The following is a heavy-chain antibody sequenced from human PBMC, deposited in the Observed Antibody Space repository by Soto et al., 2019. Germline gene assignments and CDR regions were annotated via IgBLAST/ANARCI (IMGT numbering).Heavy chain of an antibody. V-gene: IGHV1-3*04. Sequence: ASVKVSCKASGYTFTNYSMHWVRQAPGQRLEWMGWINTDNGKTRDSQRFQDRVTLTRDTSANTAYMELSSLTYEDTAVYYCARAGNCTSTTCFSGWLDPWGQGTLVTVCS. CDR2: INTDNGKT. J-gene: IGHJ5*02. D-gene: IGHD2-2*01. CDR1: GYTFTNYS. CDR3: ARAGNCTSTTCFSGWLDP.